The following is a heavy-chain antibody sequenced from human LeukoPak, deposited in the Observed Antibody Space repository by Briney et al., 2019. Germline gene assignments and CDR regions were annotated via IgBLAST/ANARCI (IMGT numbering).Heavy chain of an antibody. Sequence: GGSLRLSCAAPGFTFSDYWMHWVRQAPGKGPAWVSRINPDGTSTSYADSVKGRFTISRDNAKNTLYLQISSVRAEDTAVYYCARDMWGTFAYWGQGTLVTVSS. CDR2: INPDGTST. V-gene: IGHV3-74*01. CDR1: GFTFSDYW. CDR3: ARDMWGTFAY. D-gene: IGHD7-27*01. J-gene: IGHJ4*02.